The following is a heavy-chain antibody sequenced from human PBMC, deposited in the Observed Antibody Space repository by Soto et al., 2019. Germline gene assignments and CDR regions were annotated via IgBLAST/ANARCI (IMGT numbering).Heavy chain of an antibody. CDR1: GFTFSSYG. J-gene: IGHJ6*02. CDR3: AKGYDILTGYLVPYYYYGMDV. Sequence: GGSLRLSCAASGFTFSSYGMHWVRQAPGKGLEWVAVISYDGSNKYYADSVKGRFTISRDNSKNTLYLQMNSLRAEDTAVYYCAKGYDILTGYLVPYYYYGMDVWGQGTTVTVSS. CDR2: ISYDGSNK. V-gene: IGHV3-30*18. D-gene: IGHD3-9*01.